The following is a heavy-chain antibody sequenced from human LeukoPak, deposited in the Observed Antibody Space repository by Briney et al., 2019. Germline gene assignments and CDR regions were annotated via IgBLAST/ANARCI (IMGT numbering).Heavy chain of an antibody. V-gene: IGHV1-18*01. CDR2: ISAYNGNT. CDR1: GYTFTSYG. D-gene: IGHD3-9*01. Sequence: GASVKVSCKASGYTFTSYGISWVRQAPGQGPEWMGWISAYNGNTNYAQKLQGRVTMTTDTSTSTAYMELRSLRSDDTAVYYCARVEYDILTGYPSGDAFDIWGQGTMVTVSS. CDR3: ARVEYDILTGYPSGDAFDI. J-gene: IGHJ3*02.